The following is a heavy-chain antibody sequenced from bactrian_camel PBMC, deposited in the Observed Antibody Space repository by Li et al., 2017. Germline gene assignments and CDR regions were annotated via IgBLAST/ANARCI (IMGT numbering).Heavy chain of an antibody. CDR2: IAPCTGST. V-gene: IGHV3S1*01. CDR3: VASVGCGNPAGFYY. CDR1: GSGYISGTYC. Sequence: HVQLVESGGGSVQAGGSLRLSCAASGSGYISGTYCLGRFRQVSGKEREGVAAIAPCTGSTYYDDSIKGRFTIARDNAKNTVYLQMNSLRPEDTAMYRCVASVGCGNPAGFYYWGQGTQVTVS. J-gene: IGHJ4*01. D-gene: IGHD1*01.